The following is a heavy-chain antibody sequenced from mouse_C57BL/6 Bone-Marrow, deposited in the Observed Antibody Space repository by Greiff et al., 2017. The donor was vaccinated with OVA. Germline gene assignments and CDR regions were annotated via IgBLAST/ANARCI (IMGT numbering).Heavy chain of an antibody. CDR3: ARRFYYSFDY. CDR1: GYTFTDYY. CDR2: INPYNGGT. D-gene: IGHD1-1*01. J-gene: IGHJ2*01. Sequence: EVQLQQSGAVLVKPGASVKMSCKASGYTFTDYYMHWVKQRPGQSLEWIGGINPYNGGTSYNQKFKGKATLTVDKSSSTAYMELNSLTSEDSAVYYCARRFYYSFDYWGQGTTLTVSS. V-gene: IGHV1-19*01.